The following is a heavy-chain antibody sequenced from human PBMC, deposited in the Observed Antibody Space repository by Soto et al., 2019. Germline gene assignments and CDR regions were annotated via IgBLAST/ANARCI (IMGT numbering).Heavy chain of an antibody. D-gene: IGHD2-2*01. Sequence: QLQLQESGSVLVKPSQTLSLTCAVSGGSISSGGYSWSWIRQPPGKGLEWIGYMYHSGSTYYNPSLKSGSTISIERSKNQFSLNLSSVTAAATAVYYCARVPDYWGQGLLVTVSS. J-gene: IGHJ4*02. CDR1: GGSISSGGYS. CDR3: ARVPDY. V-gene: IGHV4-30-2*01. CDR2: MYHSGST.